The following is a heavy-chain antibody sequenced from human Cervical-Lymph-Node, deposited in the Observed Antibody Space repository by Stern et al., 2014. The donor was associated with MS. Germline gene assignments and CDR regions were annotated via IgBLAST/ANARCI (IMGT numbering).Heavy chain of an antibody. CDR1: GFTFSSYA. V-gene: IGHV3-23*04. CDR3: AKSTVTSLSDY. D-gene: IGHD4-17*01. Sequence: EVQLVESGGGLVQPGGSLRLSCAASGFTFSSYAMSWVRQAPGKGMEWGSAISGNGGSTYYADTGKGRVTISKDNSKNTLSLQMNSLRAEDTAVYYCAKSTVTSLSDYWGQGTLVTVSS. J-gene: IGHJ4*02. CDR2: ISGNGGST.